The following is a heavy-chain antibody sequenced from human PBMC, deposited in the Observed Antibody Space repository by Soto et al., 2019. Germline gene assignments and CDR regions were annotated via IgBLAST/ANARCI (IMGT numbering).Heavy chain of an antibody. CDR3: ARIQKEDSSGWSPPYGMDV. CDR1: GFSLSNARMG. V-gene: IGHV2-26*01. CDR2: IFSTDEK. Sequence: QVTLKESGPVLVKPTETLTLTCTVSGFSLSNARMGVSWIRQPPGKALEWLAHIFSTDEKSYSTSLKSRLTNSKDTSKSQVVLTMTNRDPLDTATYYYARIQKEDSSGWSPPYGMDVWGQGTTVTVSS. D-gene: IGHD6-19*01. J-gene: IGHJ6*02.